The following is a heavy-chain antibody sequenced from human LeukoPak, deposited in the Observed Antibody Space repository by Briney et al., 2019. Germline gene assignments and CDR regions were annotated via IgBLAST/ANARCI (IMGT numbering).Heavy chain of an antibody. CDR3: AKNPPYGSGSYYVTL. V-gene: IGHV3-23*01. CDR1: GLTFRTYA. J-gene: IGHJ4*02. Sequence: PGGSLRLSCAASGLTFRTYAMSWVRQAPGKGLEWVSSISDSDGYTFYADSVKGRFTISRDNSKNTVCLQMDSLRAEDTAVYYCAKNPPYGSGSYYVTLWGQGTLVTVSS. D-gene: IGHD3-10*01. CDR2: ISDSDGYT.